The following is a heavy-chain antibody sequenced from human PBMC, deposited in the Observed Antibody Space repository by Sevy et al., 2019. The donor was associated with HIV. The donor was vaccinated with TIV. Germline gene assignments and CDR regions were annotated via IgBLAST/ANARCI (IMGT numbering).Heavy chain of an antibody. V-gene: IGHV3-30*04. CDR1: GFTFSSYA. Sequence: GESLKISCAASGFTFSSYAMHWVRQAPGKGLEWVAVISYDGSNKYYADSVKGRFTISRDNSKNTLYLQMNSLRAEDTAVYYCARELDVLLWFGELIYWGQGTLVTVSS. J-gene: IGHJ4*02. CDR2: ISYDGSNK. CDR3: ARELDVLLWFGELIY. D-gene: IGHD3-10*01.